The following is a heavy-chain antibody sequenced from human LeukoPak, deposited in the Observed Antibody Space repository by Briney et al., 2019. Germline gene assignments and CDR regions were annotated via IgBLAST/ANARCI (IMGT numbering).Heavy chain of an antibody. CDR2: ISYDGSNT. CDR3: ARDRGLDY. V-gene: IGHV3-30-3*01. CDR1: AFTFSNYA. Sequence: GGSLRLSCAASAFTFSNYAMHWVRQAPGKGLEWVAVISYDGSNTYYADSVRGRFTISRDNSKNTLYLQVNGLGAEDTALYFCARDRGLDYWGQGTLVTVSS. J-gene: IGHJ4*02.